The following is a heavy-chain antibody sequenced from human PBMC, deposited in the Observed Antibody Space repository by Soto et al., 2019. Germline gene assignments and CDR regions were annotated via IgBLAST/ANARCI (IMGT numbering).Heavy chain of an antibody. V-gene: IGHV1-8*01. J-gene: IGHJ4*02. CDR2: MNPNSGNT. CDR3: ARGLGVVVPAAELFDY. CDR1: GYTFTSYD. Sequence: ASVKVSCKASGYTFTSYDINWVRQATGQGLEWMGWMNPNSGNTGYAQKFQGRVTMTRNTSISTAYMELSSLRSEDTAVYYCARGLGVVVPAAELFDYWGQGTLVTVSS. D-gene: IGHD2-2*01.